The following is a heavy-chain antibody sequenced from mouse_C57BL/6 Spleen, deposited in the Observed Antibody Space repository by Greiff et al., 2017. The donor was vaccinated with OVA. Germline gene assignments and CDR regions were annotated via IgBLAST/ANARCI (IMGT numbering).Heavy chain of an antibody. CDR1: GYTFTGYW. CDR3: AREFITREHY. CDR2: ILPGSGST. D-gene: IGHD1-1*01. V-gene: IGHV1-9*01. Sequence: QVQLQQSGAELMKPGASVKLSCKATGYTFTGYWIEWVKQRPGHGLEWIGEILPGSGSTNYNEKFKGKATFTADPFSTTAYMQLSILTTEDAAIYYWAREFITREHYWGQGTTLTVSS. J-gene: IGHJ2*01.